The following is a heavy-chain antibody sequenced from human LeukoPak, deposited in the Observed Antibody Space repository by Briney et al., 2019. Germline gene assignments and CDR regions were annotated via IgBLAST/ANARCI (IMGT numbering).Heavy chain of an antibody. V-gene: IGHV4-4*07. CDR2: IYTSGST. CDR1: GGSISSYY. D-gene: IGHD3-22*01. CDR3: ARNYYDSSGYYYYFDY. Sequence: SETLSLTCTVSGGSISSYYWSWIRQPAGKGLEWIGRIYTSGSTNYNPSHKSRVTMSVDTSKNQFSLKLSSVTAADTAVYYCARNYYDSSGYYYYFDYWGQGTLVTVSS. J-gene: IGHJ4*02.